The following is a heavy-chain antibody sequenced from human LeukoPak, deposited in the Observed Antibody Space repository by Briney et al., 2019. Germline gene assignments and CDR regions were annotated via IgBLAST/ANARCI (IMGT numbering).Heavy chain of an antibody. Sequence: GSLRLSCAASGFTFSSYSMNWVRQAPGKGLEWVSSISSSSSYIYYADSVKGRFTISRDNSKNTLYLQMNSLRAEDTAVYYCAKEVLVGATVPYYFDYWGQGTLVTVSS. V-gene: IGHV3-21*04. J-gene: IGHJ4*02. CDR2: ISSSSSYI. D-gene: IGHD1-26*01. CDR3: AKEVLVGATVPYYFDY. CDR1: GFTFSSYS.